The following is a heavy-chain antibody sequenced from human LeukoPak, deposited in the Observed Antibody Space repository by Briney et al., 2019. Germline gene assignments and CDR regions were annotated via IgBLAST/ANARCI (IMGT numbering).Heavy chain of an antibody. Sequence: GRSLRLSCAASGFTFNTYAMHWVRQAPDKGLEWVAVISYDGSHQSYADSVKGRFTISRDNSKNTLSLEMNNGRVEDSSVYYCARAPSSSWHRFDSWGQGTLLTVSS. CDR2: ISYDGSHQ. CDR3: ARAPSSSWHRFDS. D-gene: IGHD6-13*01. CDR1: GFTFNTYA. J-gene: IGHJ4*02. V-gene: IGHV3-30-3*01.